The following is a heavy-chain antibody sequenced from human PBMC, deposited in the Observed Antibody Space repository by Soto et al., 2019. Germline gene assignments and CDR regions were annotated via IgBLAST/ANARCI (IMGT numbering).Heavy chain of an antibody. CDR2: INAGNGNT. D-gene: IGHD1-26*01. V-gene: IGHV1-3*01. Sequence: ASVKVSCKASGYTFTSYAMPWVRQAPGQRLEWMGWINAGNGNTKYSQKLQGRVTITRDTSASTAYMEQSSLRSEDTAVYFCARVTSWSYSGFHYGMDVWGQGTTDTVSS. J-gene: IGHJ6*02. CDR1: GYTFTSYA. CDR3: ARVTSWSYSGFHYGMDV.